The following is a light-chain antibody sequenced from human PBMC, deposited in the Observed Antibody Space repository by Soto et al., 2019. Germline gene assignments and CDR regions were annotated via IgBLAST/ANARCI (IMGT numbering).Light chain of an antibody. CDR3: QQSNNHPIS. J-gene: IGKJ5*01. CDR1: QAVNSW. Sequence: DNQLTQSPSSISASVGDRVTITCWASQAVNSWLAWFQQKPGMAPKLVIYDVSSLQSGVPSRFSGSGSGTEFTLTISSLQPEDFATYYCQQSNNHPISFGQGTRLEIK. CDR2: DVS. V-gene: IGKV1-12*01.